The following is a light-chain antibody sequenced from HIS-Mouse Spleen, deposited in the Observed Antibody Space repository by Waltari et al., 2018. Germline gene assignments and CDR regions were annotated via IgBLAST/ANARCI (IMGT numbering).Light chain of an antibody. V-gene: IGLV3-27*01. J-gene: IGLJ3*02. CDR1: VLAKKY. CDR3: YSAADNNLV. Sequence: SYELTQPSSVSVSPGQTARITCSGDVLAKKYARWFQQKPGQAPVLVIYKDSEQPAGSPERFSGSSSGTTVTLTISGAQVEDEADYYCYSAADNNLVFGGGTKLTVL. CDR2: KDS.